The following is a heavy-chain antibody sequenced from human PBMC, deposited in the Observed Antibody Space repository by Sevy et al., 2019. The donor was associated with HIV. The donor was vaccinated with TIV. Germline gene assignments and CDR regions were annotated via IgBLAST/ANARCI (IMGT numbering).Heavy chain of an antibody. D-gene: IGHD3-16*01. V-gene: IGHV4-38-2*01. CDR3: ARQGLGGALRLFDF. CDR2: VHHTGST. Sequence: SETLSLTCVVSGYSISSGYYWAWIRQPPGKGLGWIGSVHHTGSTYYNPSLKSRVTILVDTSNNQFSLKLTSVTAADTAVYYCARQGLGGALRLFDFWGHGTLVTVSS. J-gene: IGHJ4*01. CDR1: GYSISSGYY.